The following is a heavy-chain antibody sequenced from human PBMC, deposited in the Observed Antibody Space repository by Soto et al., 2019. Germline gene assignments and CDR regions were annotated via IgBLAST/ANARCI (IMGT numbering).Heavy chain of an antibody. V-gene: IGHV5-51*01. Sequence: GESLKISCKGSGYSFTSYWIGWVRQMPGKGLEWMGIIYPGDSDTRYSPSFQGQVTISADKSISTAYLQWSSLKASDTAMYYCARHPVSLGYSSGSYPYYYGMDVWGQGTTVTVSS. J-gene: IGHJ6*02. D-gene: IGHD6-19*01. CDR2: IYPGDSDT. CDR1: GYSFTSYW. CDR3: ARHPVSLGYSSGSYPYYYGMDV.